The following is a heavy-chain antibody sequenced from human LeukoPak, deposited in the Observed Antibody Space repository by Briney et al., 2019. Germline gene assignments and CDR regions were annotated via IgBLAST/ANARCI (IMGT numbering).Heavy chain of an antibody. D-gene: IGHD1-26*01. CDR1: GFTVSSNY. V-gene: IGHV3-66*01. Sequence: PGGSLRLSCAASGFTVSSNYMSWVRQAPGKGLEWVSVIYSGGNTYYADSVKGRFTISRDNSKNTLYLQMNSLRAEDTAVYYCARDNSGNYIPLYYFDYWGQGILVTVSS. CDR2: IYSGGNT. CDR3: ARDNSGNYIPLYYFDY. J-gene: IGHJ4*02.